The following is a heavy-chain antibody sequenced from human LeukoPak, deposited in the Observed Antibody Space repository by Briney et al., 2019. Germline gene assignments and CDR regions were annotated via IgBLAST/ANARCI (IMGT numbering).Heavy chain of an antibody. D-gene: IGHD2-15*01. J-gene: IGHJ4*02. Sequence: SETLSLTCTVSGGSISSYYWSWIRQPPGKGLEWIGYIYYSGSTNYNPSLKSRVTISVDTSKNQFSLKLSSVTAAGTAVYYCARVMSGGRGSDYWGQGTLVTVSS. V-gene: IGHV4-59*01. CDR2: IYYSGST. CDR1: GGSISSYY. CDR3: ARVMSGGRGSDY.